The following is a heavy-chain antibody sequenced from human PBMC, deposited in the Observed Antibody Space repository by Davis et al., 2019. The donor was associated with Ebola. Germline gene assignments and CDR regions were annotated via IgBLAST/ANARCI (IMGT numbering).Heavy chain of an antibody. CDR1: GFTFDDYA. V-gene: IGHV3-43D*03. CDR3: AKDRTSLAAAGSIDY. CDR2: ISWDGRRT. J-gene: IGHJ4*02. Sequence: GESLKISCAASGFTFDDYAMHWVRQSPGKGLAWVSLISWDGRRTYYADSVKGRFIMSRGNSKNSLYLQMNSLRDEDTAFYYCAKDRTSLAAAGSIDYWGRGTLVTVSS. D-gene: IGHD6-13*01.